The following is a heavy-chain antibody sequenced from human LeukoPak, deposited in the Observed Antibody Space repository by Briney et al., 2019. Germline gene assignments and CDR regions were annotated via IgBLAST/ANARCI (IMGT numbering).Heavy chain of an antibody. V-gene: IGHV4-30-2*01. J-gene: IGHJ4*02. CDR3: ARVGYCSSTSCPFDY. D-gene: IGHD2-2*01. Sequence: PSETLSLTCAVSGGSISSGGYSWSWIRQPPGTGLEWIGYIYHSGSTYYNPSLKSRVTISVDRSKNQFSLKLSSVTAADTAVYYCARVGYCSSTSCPFDYWGQGTLVTVSS. CDR1: GGSISSGGYS. CDR2: IYHSGST.